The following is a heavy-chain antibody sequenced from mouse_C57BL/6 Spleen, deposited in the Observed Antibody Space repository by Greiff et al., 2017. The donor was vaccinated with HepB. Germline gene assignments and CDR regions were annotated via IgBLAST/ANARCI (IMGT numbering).Heavy chain of an antibody. Sequence: EVQLQQSGPELVKPGASVKMSCKASGYTFTDYNMHWVKQSHGKSLEWIGYINPNNGGTSYNQKFKGKATLTVNKSSSTAYMELRSLTAEDSAVYYCARGDGYYSWFAYWGQGTLVTVSA. D-gene: IGHD2-3*01. V-gene: IGHV1-22*01. J-gene: IGHJ3*01. CDR3: ARGDGYYSWFAY. CDR2: INPNNGGT. CDR1: GYTFTDYN.